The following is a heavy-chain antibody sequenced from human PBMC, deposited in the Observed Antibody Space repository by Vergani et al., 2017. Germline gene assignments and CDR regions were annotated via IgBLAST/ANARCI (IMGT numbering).Heavy chain of an antibody. CDR2: ISGGDDTS. Sequence: EVQMLESGGGLVQPGGSRRLSCVASGFTFSNYHMNWFRQAPGKGLEWVSTISGGDDTSAYAESVKGRFTISRDNSKNTLYLQMNSLRAEDTAVYYCGKLTHVTLLMGGPIWGHWGQGTLVTVSS. V-gene: IGHV3-23*01. CDR1: GFTFSNYH. J-gene: IGHJ4*02. D-gene: IGHD3-16*01. CDR3: GKLTHVTLLMGGPIWGH.